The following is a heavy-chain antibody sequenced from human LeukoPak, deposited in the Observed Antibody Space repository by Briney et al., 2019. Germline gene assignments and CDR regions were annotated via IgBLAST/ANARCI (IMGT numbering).Heavy chain of an antibody. V-gene: IGHV1-2*02. CDR1: GYTFTGYY. CDR2: INPNSGGT. D-gene: IGHD3-22*01. CDR3: ARGPLRASSGYCNY. Sequence: ASVQVSCQASGYTFTGYYMNWVRQAPGQGLEWMGWINPNSGGTNYAQKFQGRVTMTRDTSISTAYMELSRLRSDDTAVYFCARGPLRASSGYCNYWGQGTLVTVSS. J-gene: IGHJ4*02.